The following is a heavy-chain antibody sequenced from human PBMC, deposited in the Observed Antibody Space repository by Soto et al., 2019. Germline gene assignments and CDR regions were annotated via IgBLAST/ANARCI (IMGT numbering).Heavy chain of an antibody. J-gene: IGHJ4*02. Sequence: ETLSLTCTVSGGSISSYFYIWVRQPPGKGLEWIGSVYYTGTTDYNPSLKSRVTISVDTSKTQYSLILRSVTVADTAVYYCARDLAAVPRAFDYWGRGTLVTVSS. V-gene: IGHV4-59*01. CDR3: ARDLAAVPRAFDY. D-gene: IGHD6-13*01. CDR1: GGSISSYF. CDR2: VYYTGTT.